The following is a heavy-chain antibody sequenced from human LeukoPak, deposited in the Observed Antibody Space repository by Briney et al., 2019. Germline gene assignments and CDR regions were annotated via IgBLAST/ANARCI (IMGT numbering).Heavy chain of an antibody. J-gene: IGHJ4*02. CDR1: GFTFSSYA. CDR3: AKDRRLGELSFFDY. V-gene: IGHV3-23*01. Sequence: DPGGSLRLSCAASGFTFSSYAMSWVRQAPGKGLEWVPAISGSGGSTYYADSVKGRFTISRDNSKNTLYLQMNSLRAEDTAVYYCAKDRRLGELSFFDYWGQGTLVTVSS. D-gene: IGHD3-16*02. CDR2: ISGSGGST.